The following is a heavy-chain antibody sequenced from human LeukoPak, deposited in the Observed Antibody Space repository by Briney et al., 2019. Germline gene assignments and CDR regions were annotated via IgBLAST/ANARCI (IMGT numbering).Heavy chain of an antibody. V-gene: IGHV4-34*01. Sequence: PSETLSLTCAVYGGSFSGYYWSWIRQPPGKGLEWIGEINHSGSTNYNPSLKSRVTISVDTSKNQFPLKLSSVTAADTAVCYCARDHNGPFDYWGQGTLVTVSS. D-gene: IGHD1-14*01. CDR1: GGSFSGYY. CDR2: INHSGST. J-gene: IGHJ4*02. CDR3: ARDHNGPFDY.